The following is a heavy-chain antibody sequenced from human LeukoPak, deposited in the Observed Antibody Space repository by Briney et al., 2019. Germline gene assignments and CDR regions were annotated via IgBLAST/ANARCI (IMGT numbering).Heavy chain of an antibody. CDR3: ARDFTMVRGVNEVDAFDI. V-gene: IGHV1-58*02. CDR2: IVVGSGNT. J-gene: IGHJ3*02. Sequence: GASVKVSCKASGFTFTSSAMQWVRQARGQRLEWIGWIVVGSGNTNYAQKFQERVTITRDMSTSTAYMELSSLRSEDTAVYYCARDFTMVRGVNEVDAFDIWGQGTMVTVSS. CDR1: GFTFTSSA. D-gene: IGHD3-10*01.